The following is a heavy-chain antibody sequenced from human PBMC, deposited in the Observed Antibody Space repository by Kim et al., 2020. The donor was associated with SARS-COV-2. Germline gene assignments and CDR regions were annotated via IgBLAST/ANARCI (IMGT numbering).Heavy chain of an antibody. CDR1: GFTFSSYG. CDR2: ISYDGSNK. D-gene: IGHD5-12*01. V-gene: IGHV3-33*05. Sequence: GGSLRLSCAASGFTFSSYGMHWVRQAPGKGLEWVAVISYDGSNKYYADSVKGRFTISRDNSKNTLYLQMNSLRAEDTAVYYCARDSRAYSGYAQAYWGQGDLGNISS. J-gene: IGHJ4*02. CDR3: ARDSRAYSGYAQAY.